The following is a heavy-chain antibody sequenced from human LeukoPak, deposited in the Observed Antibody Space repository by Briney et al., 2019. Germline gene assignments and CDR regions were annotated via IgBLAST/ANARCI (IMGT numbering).Heavy chain of an antibody. CDR3: ARAHRDGYIDY. CDR1: GYTFTGYY. Sequence: ASVKVSCKASGYTFTGYYMHWVRQAPGQGLEWMGWINPNSGSTNYAQKFQGRVTMTRDTSISTAYMELSRLRSDDTAVYYCARAHRDGYIDYWGQGTLVTVSS. D-gene: IGHD5-24*01. CDR2: INPNSGST. J-gene: IGHJ4*02. V-gene: IGHV1-2*02.